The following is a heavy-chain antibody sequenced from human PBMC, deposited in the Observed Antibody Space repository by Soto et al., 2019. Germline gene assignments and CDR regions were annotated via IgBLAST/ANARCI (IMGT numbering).Heavy chain of an antibody. CDR3: ARDLALAGNY. CDR2: ISSTSSYT. J-gene: IGHJ4*02. V-gene: IGHV3-21*01. Sequence: VGSLRLSCAASGFTFSSYAMNWVRQTQEKGLEWVSSISSTSSYTHYSDSVKGRFTISRDNANNSLFLQMNSLRAEDTATYYCARDLALAGNYWGQGVLVTVSS. D-gene: IGHD6-19*01. CDR1: GFTFSSYA.